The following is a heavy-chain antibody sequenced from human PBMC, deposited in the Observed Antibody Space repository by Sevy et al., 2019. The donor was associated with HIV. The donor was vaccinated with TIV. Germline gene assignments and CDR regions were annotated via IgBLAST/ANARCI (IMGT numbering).Heavy chain of an antibody. CDR3: ARKQFVLPFDY. Sequence: RGSLRLSCAASGFTFSDYAIHWVRQAPGKGLEWLAVISYHGRNQFYADSVRGRFTISRDDSKNTVYLQMNSLRPDDTAGYYCARKQFVLPFDYWGQGTLVTVSS. D-gene: IGHD6-6*01. CDR2: ISYHGRNQ. J-gene: IGHJ4*02. V-gene: IGHV3-30*04. CDR1: GFTFSDYA.